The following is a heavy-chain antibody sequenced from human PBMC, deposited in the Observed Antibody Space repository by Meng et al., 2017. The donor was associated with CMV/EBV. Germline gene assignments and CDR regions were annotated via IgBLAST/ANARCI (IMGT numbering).Heavy chain of an antibody. CDR3: AKDSVRGITIFGVVNLGGWFDP. Sequence: GGSLRLSCAASGFTFSSYEMNWVRQAPGKGLEWVSYISSSGSTIYYADSVKGRFTISRDNSKNTLYLQMNSLRAEDTAVYYCAKDSVRGITIFGVVNLGGWFDPWGQGTLVTVSS. CDR1: GFTFSSYE. V-gene: IGHV3-48*03. D-gene: IGHD3-3*01. CDR2: ISSSGSTI. J-gene: IGHJ5*02.